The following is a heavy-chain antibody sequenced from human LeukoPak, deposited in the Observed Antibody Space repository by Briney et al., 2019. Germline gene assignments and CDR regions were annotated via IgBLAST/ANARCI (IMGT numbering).Heavy chain of an antibody. CDR1: GFTFSSFG. Sequence: GRSLTLSCAASGFTFSSFGMHWVRQAPGKGLEWVAVIWYDASNKYYADSVKGRFTISRDNSKNTLYLQMNSLRAEDTAVYYCAREGTRITIFGVVINSPINDAFDIWGQGTMVTVSS. CDR3: AREGTRITIFGVVINSPINDAFDI. D-gene: IGHD3-3*01. V-gene: IGHV3-33*01. CDR2: IWYDASNK. J-gene: IGHJ3*02.